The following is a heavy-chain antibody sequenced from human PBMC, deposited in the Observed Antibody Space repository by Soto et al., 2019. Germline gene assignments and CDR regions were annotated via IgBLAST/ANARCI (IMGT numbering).Heavy chain of an antibody. CDR2: IYCSGST. CDR3: ARGASEYSSSWYEGDDY. J-gene: IGHJ4*02. Sequence: PTETLSLTCTVSGASISTGDHYCSWIRQPPGKGLEWIGYIYCSGSTYYNPSLKSRVTISVDTSKNQFSLKLSSVTAADTAVYYCARGASEYSSSWYEGDDYWGQGTLVTVSS. CDR1: GASISTGDHY. V-gene: IGHV4-30-4*01. D-gene: IGHD6-13*01.